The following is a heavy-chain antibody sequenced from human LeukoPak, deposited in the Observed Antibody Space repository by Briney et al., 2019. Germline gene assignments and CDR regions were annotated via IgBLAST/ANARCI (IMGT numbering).Heavy chain of an antibody. D-gene: IGHD3-10*01. CDR1: GFTFSSYA. J-gene: IGHJ4*02. V-gene: IGHV3-23*01. CDR2: ISGSGGST. CDR3: AKSLDMVRGVIIL. Sequence: TGGSLRLSRAASGFTFSSYAMSWVRQAPGEGLEWVSAISGSGGSTYYADSVKGRFTISRDNSKNTLYLQMNSLRAEDTAVYYCAKSLDMVRGVIILWGQGTLVTVSS.